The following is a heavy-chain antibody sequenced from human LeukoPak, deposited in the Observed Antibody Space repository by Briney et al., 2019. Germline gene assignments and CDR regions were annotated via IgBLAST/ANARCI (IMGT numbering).Heavy chain of an antibody. CDR1: GFTFSTYG. CDR3: ARVKTSGWLDAFDI. Sequence: PGGSLRLSCAASGFTFSTYGMHWVRQAPGKGLEWVALIWYDGRHKYYADSVKGRFTISRDNSKNTLYLQMNSLRAEDTAVYYCARVKTSGWLDAFDIWGQGTMVTVSS. CDR2: IWYDGRHK. V-gene: IGHV3-33*01. D-gene: IGHD6-19*01. J-gene: IGHJ3*02.